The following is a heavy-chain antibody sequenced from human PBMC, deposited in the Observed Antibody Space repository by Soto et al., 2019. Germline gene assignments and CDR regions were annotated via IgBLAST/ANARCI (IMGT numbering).Heavy chain of an antibody. CDR1: GGSVSNASSY. CDR2: IYHTGRT. CDR3: ARVRIVSTVQGHFYYYYGMDV. V-gene: IGHV4-61*01. Sequence: PSETLSLTCTVSGGSVSNASSYWSWIRQPPGKGLEWIGYIYHTGRTNYNASLKSRVTISVDTSKDQFSLVLNSVTAADTAVYYCARVRIVSTVQGHFYYYYGMDVWGQGTTVTVSS. J-gene: IGHJ6*02. D-gene: IGHD5-12*01.